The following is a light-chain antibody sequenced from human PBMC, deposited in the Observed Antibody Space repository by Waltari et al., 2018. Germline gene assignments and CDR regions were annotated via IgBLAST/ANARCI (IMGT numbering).Light chain of an antibody. J-gene: IGKJ2*01. CDR1: QSITTY. CDR3: QQTYSAPYT. CDR2: AVS. V-gene: IGKV1-39*01. Sequence: DIQMTQSPSSLSASVGDRLTITCRASQSITTYLNWFQHKPGKAPDLLIYAVSNLQSGVPSRFSGSGSGTDFTLTISSLQPEDVATYYCQQTYSAPYTFGQGTKLEIK.